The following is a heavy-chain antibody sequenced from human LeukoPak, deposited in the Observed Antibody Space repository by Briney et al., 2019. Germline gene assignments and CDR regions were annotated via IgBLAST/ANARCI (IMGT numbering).Heavy chain of an antibody. V-gene: IGHV1-2*02. CDR1: GYTFTGYY. Sequence: ASVKVSCKASGYTFTGYYMHWVRQAPGQGLEWMGWINPNSGGTYYAQKFQGRVTMTRDTSISTAYMELSRLRSDDTAVYYCARDPVSSSRWWEFDYWGQGTLVTASS. D-gene: IGHD6-19*01. CDR3: ARDPVSSSRWWEFDY. CDR2: INPNSGGT. J-gene: IGHJ4*02.